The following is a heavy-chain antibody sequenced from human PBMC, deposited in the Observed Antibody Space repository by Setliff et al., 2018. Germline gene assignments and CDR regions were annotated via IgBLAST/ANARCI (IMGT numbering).Heavy chain of an antibody. J-gene: IGHJ4*02. CDR1: GYTFTNYD. CDR2: IST. CDR3: ARGLHSGTYWGTRPLGLDY. Sequence: ASVKVSCKTSGYTFTNYDINWVRQAPGRGLEWMGWISTYAQNFQGRVTMTTDASTSTAYTELRSLRSDDTAVYYCARGLHSGTYWGTRPLGLDYWGQGSLVTVSS. D-gene: IGHD1-26*01. V-gene: IGHV1-18*01.